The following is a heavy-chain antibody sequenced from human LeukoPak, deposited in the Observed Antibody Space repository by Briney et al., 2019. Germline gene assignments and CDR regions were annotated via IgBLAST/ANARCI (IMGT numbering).Heavy chain of an antibody. CDR2: ISGSGGST. CDR3: AKDTILSLFPRSAPGAFDI. V-gene: IGHV3-23*01. Sequence: PGGSLRLSCAASGFTFSSYAMSWVRQAPGKGLEWVSAISGSGGSTYYADSVKGRFTISRDNSKNTLYLQMNSLRAEDTAVYYCAKDTILSLFPRSAPGAFDIWGQGTMVTVSS. J-gene: IGHJ3*02. D-gene: IGHD2-21*01. CDR1: GFTFSSYA.